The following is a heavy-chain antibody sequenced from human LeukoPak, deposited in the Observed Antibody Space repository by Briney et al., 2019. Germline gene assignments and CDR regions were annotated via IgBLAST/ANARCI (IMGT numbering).Heavy chain of an antibody. D-gene: IGHD6-19*01. Sequence: PSETLSLTCTVSGGSISSSSYYWGWIRQPPGKGLEWIGSIYHSGSTYYNPSLKSRVTISVDTSKNQFSLKLSSVTAADTAVYYCARGAVAARPSYWGQGTLVTVSS. V-gene: IGHV4-39*07. CDR2: IYHSGST. J-gene: IGHJ4*02. CDR1: GGSISSSSYY. CDR3: ARGAVAARPSY.